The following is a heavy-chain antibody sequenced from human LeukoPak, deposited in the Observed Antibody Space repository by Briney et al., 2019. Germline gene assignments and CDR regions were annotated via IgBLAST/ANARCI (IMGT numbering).Heavy chain of an antibody. D-gene: IGHD1-26*01. J-gene: IGHJ4*02. CDR3: ASGWELTDY. Sequence: NPGGSLRLSCAASGFTFSSYEMNWVRQAPGEGLEWVSYISSSGSTIYYADSVKGRFTISRDNAKNSLYLQMNSLRAEDTAVYYCASGWELTDYWGQGTLVTVSS. CDR2: ISSSGSTI. V-gene: IGHV3-48*03. CDR1: GFTFSSYE.